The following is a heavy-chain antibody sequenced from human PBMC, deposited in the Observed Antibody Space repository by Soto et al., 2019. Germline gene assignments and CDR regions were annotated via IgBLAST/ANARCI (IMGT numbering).Heavy chain of an antibody. V-gene: IGHV4-34*01. CDR2: INHSGST. CDR1: GGSFSGYY. Sequence: SETLSLTCAVYGGSFSGYYWSWIRQPPGKGLEWIGEINHSGSTNYNPSLKSRVTISVDTSKNQFSLKLSSVTAADTAVYYCARGPLYYYDSSGFDYWGQGTLVTVS. J-gene: IGHJ4*02. D-gene: IGHD3-22*01. CDR3: ARGPLYYYDSSGFDY.